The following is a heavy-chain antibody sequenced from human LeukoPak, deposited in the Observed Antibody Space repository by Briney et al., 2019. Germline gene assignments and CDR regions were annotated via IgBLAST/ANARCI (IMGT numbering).Heavy chain of an antibody. V-gene: IGHV3-30*18. CDR1: GFTFSSYG. D-gene: IGHD3-10*01. J-gene: IGHJ4*02. CDR3: AKDTEARLGLLWFGELGFYFDY. Sequence: PGGSLRLSCAASGFTFSSYGMHWVRQAPGKGLEWVAVISYDGSNKYYADSVKGRFTISRDNSKSTLYLQMNSLRAEDTAVYYCAKDTEARLGLLWFGELGFYFDYWGQGTLVTVSS. CDR2: ISYDGSNK.